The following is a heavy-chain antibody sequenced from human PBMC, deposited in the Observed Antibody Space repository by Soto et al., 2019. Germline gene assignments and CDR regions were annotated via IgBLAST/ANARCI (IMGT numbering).Heavy chain of an antibody. V-gene: IGHV4-59*08. CDR3: ARHTANRALDY. J-gene: IGHJ4*02. CDR2: IYYSGSA. CDR1: GASISSYY. Sequence: SETLSLTCSVSGASISSYYWSWIRQPPGKGLEWIGYIYYSGSAHYNPSLMSRVTISVDTSKKQFSLKLSSVTAADTAVYYCARHTANRALDYWGQGTLVTSPQ.